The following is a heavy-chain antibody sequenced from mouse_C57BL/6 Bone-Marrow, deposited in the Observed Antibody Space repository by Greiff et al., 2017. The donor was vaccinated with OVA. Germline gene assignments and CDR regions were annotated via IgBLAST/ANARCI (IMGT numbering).Heavy chain of an antibody. CDR2: IDPSDSYT. J-gene: IGHJ3*01. D-gene: IGHD2-13*01. CDR3: ASGDWGFAY. V-gene: IGHV1-69*01. CDR1: GYTFTSYW. Sequence: VQLQQPGAELVMPGASVKLSCKASGYTFTSYWMHWVKQRPGQGLEWIGEIDPSDSYTNYNQKFKGKSTLTVDKSSSTAYMQLSSLTSEDSAVYYCASGDWGFAYWGQGTLVTVSA.